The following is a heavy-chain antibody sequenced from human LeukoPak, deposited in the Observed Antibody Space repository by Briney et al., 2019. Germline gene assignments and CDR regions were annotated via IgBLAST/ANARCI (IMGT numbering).Heavy chain of an antibody. V-gene: IGHV3-66*01. J-gene: IGHJ4*02. D-gene: IGHD4-23*01. CDR2: IYAGGNT. Sequence: GGSLRLSCAASGFTLNTNYMNWVRQVPGKGLEWVSVIYAGGNTYYADSVKERFTISRDNSRNTLYLQMNSLRGDDTAVYYCARANGGNMWRGHYFDCWGQGTLVTVSS. CDR3: ARANGGNMWRGHYFDC. CDR1: GFTLNTNY.